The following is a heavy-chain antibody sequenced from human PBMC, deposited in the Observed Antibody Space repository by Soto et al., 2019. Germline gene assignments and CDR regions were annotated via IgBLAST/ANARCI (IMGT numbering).Heavy chain of an antibody. CDR2: INTGNGNT. V-gene: IGHV1-3*04. D-gene: IGHD1-26*01. Sequence: ASVKVSCKASGYNFSTYALLWVRQAPGQGLEWMGWINTGNGNTKYSQKFQGRVTMTRDTSASTAFLELSSLKSEDTAVYYCARGELLYYFYYGMDVWGQGSTVIVS. J-gene: IGHJ6*02. CDR3: ARGELLYYFYYGMDV. CDR1: GYNFSTYA.